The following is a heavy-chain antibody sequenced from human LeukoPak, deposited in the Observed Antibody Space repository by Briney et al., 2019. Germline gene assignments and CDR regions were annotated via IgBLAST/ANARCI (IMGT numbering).Heavy chain of an antibody. CDR3: AKLSAVVMVVATVDY. V-gene: IGHV3-23*01. CDR2: ISGRGGST. J-gene: IGHJ4*02. Sequence: PGGSLRLSSAASGFTFTNYAMTWAPQAPGKGLQWVSAISGRGGSTYYADSVKGRFTISRDNSKNTLYLQMNSLRAEDTAVYYCAKLSAVVMVVATVDYWGQGTLVTVSS. D-gene: IGHD2-15*01. CDR1: GFTFTNYA.